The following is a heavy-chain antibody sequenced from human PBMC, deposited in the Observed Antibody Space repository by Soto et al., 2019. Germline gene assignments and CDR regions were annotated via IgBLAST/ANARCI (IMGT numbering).Heavy chain of an antibody. D-gene: IGHD3-10*01. J-gene: IGHJ4*02. CDR3: AKDNGFFGELLGYFDH. V-gene: IGHV3-9*01. CDR1: GFTFDDYA. CDR2: ISWNSGSI. Sequence: GGSLRLSCAASGFTFDDYAMHWVRQAPGKGLEWVSGISWNSGSIGYADSVKGRFTISRDNAKNSLYLQMNSLRAEDTALYYCAKDNGFFGELLGYFDHWGQGTLVTVSS.